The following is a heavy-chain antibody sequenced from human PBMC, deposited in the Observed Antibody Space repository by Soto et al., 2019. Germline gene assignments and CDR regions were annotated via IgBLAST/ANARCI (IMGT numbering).Heavy chain of an antibody. CDR1: GVSISSGGYS. Sequence: PSETLSLTGAVSGVSISSGGYSWSWIRQPPGNGLEWIGYIYHSGSTYYNPSLNSRVTISVDRSKNQFSLKLSSVTAADTAVYYCARRRGVLGYCSGGSCYLDYWGQGTLVTVSS. CDR2: IYHSGST. CDR3: ARRRGVLGYCSGGSCYLDY. J-gene: IGHJ4*02. V-gene: IGHV4-30-2*01. D-gene: IGHD2-15*01.